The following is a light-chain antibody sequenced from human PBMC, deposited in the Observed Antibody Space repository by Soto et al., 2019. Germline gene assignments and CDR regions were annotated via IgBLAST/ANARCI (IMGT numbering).Light chain of an antibody. V-gene: IGKV1-5*01. CDR2: DAS. Sequence: DIQMTQSPSPLSASVGDRVTITCRASQSISSWLAWNQQKPGKAPKLLIYDASSLECGVPSRFSGSGSGTEFTLTISSLQPDDFATYYCQQYNIYSGTFGQGTKVQI. CDR1: QSISSW. CDR3: QQYNIYSGT. J-gene: IGKJ1*01.